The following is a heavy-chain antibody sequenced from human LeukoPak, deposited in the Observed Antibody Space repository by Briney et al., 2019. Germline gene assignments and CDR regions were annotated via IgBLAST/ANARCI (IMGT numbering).Heavy chain of an antibody. CDR1: GFTFSNYG. D-gene: IGHD4-17*01. CDR2: IPFDGSNK. V-gene: IGHV3-30*02. J-gene: IGHJ4*02. Sequence: GGSLRLSCAASGFTFSNYGMHWVRQAPGKGLEWVAFIPFDGSNKYYGDSVKGRFTISRDNSKNTLYLQMNSLRAEDTAVYYCAKEPYGDYMDWGQGTLVTVSS. CDR3: AKEPYGDYMD.